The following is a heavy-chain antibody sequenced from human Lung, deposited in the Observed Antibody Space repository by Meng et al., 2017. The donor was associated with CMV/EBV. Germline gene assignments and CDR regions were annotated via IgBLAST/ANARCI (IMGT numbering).Heavy chain of an antibody. V-gene: IGHV4-34*01. Sequence: SETLSLXCTVYGGSFNAYYYNWFRQAPGKGLEWIGEINHSGSTKYNPSLKSRVTISVDKSKNQFSLRLTSVTAADTAVFYCASESATYLGGRIYYHGMDVWGKGTTVTVSS. D-gene: IGHD1-26*01. J-gene: IGHJ6*04. CDR3: ASESATYLGGRIYYHGMDV. CDR1: GGSFNAYY. CDR2: INHSGST.